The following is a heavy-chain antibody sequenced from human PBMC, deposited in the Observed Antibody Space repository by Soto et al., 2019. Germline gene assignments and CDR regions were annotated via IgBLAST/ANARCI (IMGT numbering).Heavy chain of an antibody. J-gene: IGHJ4*02. D-gene: IGHD6-13*01. Sequence: QVQLVESGGGVVQPGRSLRLSCAASGFTFSSYGMHWVRQAPGKGLEWVAVISYDGSNKYYAGSVKGRFTISRDNSKNTLYLQMNSLRAEDTAVYYCAKTLTPHIAAAGTRNYFDYWGQGTLVTVSS. CDR2: ISYDGSNK. CDR1: GFTFSSYG. CDR3: AKTLTPHIAAAGTRNYFDY. V-gene: IGHV3-30*18.